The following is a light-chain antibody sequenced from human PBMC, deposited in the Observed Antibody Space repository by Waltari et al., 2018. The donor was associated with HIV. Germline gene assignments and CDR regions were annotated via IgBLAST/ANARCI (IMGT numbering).Light chain of an antibody. Sequence: SSELAQDPAVSVALGQTVRITCQGDSVSSYYASWYQQKPGQAPVLVIYGENHRPSGIPDRFSGSRSGNTASLTIAGAQAEDEADYYCNSRDDSGHWFFGGGTKVTVL. CDR2: GEN. CDR1: SVSSYY. CDR3: NSRDDSGHWF. V-gene: IGLV3-19*01. J-gene: IGLJ3*02.